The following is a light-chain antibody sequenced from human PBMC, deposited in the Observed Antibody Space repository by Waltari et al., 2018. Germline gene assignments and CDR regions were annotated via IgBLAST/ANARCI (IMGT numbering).Light chain of an antibody. J-gene: IGKJ1*01. Sequence: DTQMTQSPSTLSAFVGDSVTLTCRASKTVYPWMAWHQQKPGKSPKLLIYQTSTLESGVPSRFSGSGSGTEFTLTISSLQPDDFATYYCLQYNREPRTFGPGTKVEVK. V-gene: IGKV1-5*03. CDR1: KTVYPW. CDR2: QTS. CDR3: LQYNREPRT.